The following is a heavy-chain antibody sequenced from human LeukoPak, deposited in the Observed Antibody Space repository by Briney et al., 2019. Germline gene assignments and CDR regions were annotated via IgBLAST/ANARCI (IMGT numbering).Heavy chain of an antibody. CDR1: GGSISSSSYY. CDR3: ARGEEQWLEGNWFDP. J-gene: IGHJ5*02. V-gene: IGHV4-61*05. Sequence: SETLSLTSTVSGGSISSSSYYWSWIRQPPGKGLEWIGYIYYSGSTNYNPSLKSRVTISVDTSKNQFSLKLSSVTAADTAVYYCARGEEQWLEGNWFDPWGQGTLVTVSS. D-gene: IGHD6-19*01. CDR2: IYYSGST.